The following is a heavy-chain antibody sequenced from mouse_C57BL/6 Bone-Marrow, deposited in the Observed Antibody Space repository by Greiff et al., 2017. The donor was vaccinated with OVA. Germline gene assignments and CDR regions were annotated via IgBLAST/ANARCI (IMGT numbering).Heavy chain of an antibody. J-gene: IGHJ1*03. CDR3: ASRWLLPPWYFDV. CDR2: IRNKANNHAT. V-gene: IGHV6-6*01. Sequence: EVKVEESGGGLVQPGGSMKLSCAASGFTFSDAWMDWVRQSPEKGLEWVAEIRNKANNHATYYAESVKGRFTISRDDSKSSVYLQMNSLRAEDTGSYDCASRWLLPPWYFDVWGTGTTVTVSS. CDR1: GFTFSDAW. D-gene: IGHD2-3*01.